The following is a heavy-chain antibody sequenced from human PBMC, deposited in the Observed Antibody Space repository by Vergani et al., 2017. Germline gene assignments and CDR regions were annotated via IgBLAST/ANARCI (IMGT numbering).Heavy chain of an antibody. CDR1: GFTFSSYA. CDR3: AKPAAAGPYYYYYMDV. Sequence: EVQLLESGGGLVQPGGSLRLSCAASGFTFSSYAMSWVRQAPGKGLEWVSAISGSGGRTYYADSVKGRFTISRDNSKKTLYLQMNSLRAEDTAVYYCAKPAAAGPYYYYYMDVWGKGTTVTVSS. J-gene: IGHJ6*03. V-gene: IGHV3-23*01. CDR2: ISGSGGRT. D-gene: IGHD6-13*01.